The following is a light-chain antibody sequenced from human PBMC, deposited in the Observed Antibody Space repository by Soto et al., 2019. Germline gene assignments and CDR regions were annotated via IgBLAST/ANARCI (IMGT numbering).Light chain of an antibody. CDR1: SSDIGGYDF. J-gene: IGLJ2*01. V-gene: IGLV2-14*03. CDR3: SSLSHPPPLGVI. CDR2: DVN. Sequence: QSALTQPASVSGSPGQSITISCTGSSSDIGGYDFVSWYQKHPDKAPKLFIYDVNNRPSGVSSRFSAAKSATTASLTISGLQAEDEADYYCSSLSHPPPLGVILGGGPKLTVL.